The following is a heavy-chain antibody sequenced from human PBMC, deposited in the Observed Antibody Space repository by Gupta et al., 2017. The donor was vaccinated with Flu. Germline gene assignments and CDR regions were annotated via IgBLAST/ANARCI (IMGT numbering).Heavy chain of an antibody. J-gene: IGHJ4*02. Sequence: QVQLVQSGAEVNKPGSSVKVYCKASGGTFSSYTISWVRQAPGQGLEWMGRIIPILGIANYAKKCQGRVTITAEKSKSTAYMELSSLRSEETAVDYCATVRSDLSDTVTTTLRDGGQGTMVTVSS. CDR3: ATVRSDLSDTVTTTLRD. D-gene: IGHD4-17*01. CDR1: GGTFSSYT. V-gene: IGHV1-69*02. CDR2: IIPILGIA.